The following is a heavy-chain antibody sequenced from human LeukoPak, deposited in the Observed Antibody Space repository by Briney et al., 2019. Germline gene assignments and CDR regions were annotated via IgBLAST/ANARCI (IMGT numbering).Heavy chain of an antibody. V-gene: IGHV3-23*01. J-gene: IGHJ3*02. CDR3: AKDRGTYCGGDCYSDI. CDR1: GFTFTTYA. D-gene: IGHD2-21*02. Sequence: PGGSLRLSCAASGFTFTTYAMSWVRQAPGKGLEWVSTIGGTGGSAYYADSVKGRFTISRDNSKNTLYLQMNSLRAEDTAVYYCAKDRGTYCGGDCYSDIWGQGTMVTVSS. CDR2: IGGTGGSA.